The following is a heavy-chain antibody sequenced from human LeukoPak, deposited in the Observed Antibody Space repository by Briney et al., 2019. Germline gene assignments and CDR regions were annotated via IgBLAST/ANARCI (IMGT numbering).Heavy chain of an antibody. CDR1: GYTFTSCY. D-gene: IGHD3-10*01. J-gene: IGHJ4*02. CDR2: INPSGGST. V-gene: IGHV1-46*01. CDR3: ARGVYYGSGFYNIHFDY. Sequence: GASVKVSCKASGYTFTSCYMHWVRQAPGQGLEWMGIINPSGGSTSYAQKFQGRVTMTRDTSTSTVYMELSSLRSEDTAVYYCARGVYYGSGFYNIHFDYWGQGTLVTVSS.